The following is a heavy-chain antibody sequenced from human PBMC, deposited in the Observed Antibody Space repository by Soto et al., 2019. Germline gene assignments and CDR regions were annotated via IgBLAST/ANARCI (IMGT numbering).Heavy chain of an antibody. D-gene: IGHD3-22*01. CDR3: ERNESGSSTHWFDP. V-gene: IGHV4-34*01. Sequence: PSDTLSLTCTVSGGSLSSYYWSWIRQPPGKGLEWIGEINHSGSTNYNPSLKSRVTISVDTSKNQFSLKLTSVTAADTAVYYCERNESGSSTHWFDPWRQGTLVTVSS. CDR1: GGSLSSYY. J-gene: IGHJ5*02. CDR2: INHSGST.